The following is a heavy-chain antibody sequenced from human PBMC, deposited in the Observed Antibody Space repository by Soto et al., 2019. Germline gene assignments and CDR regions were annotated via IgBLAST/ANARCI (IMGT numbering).Heavy chain of an antibody. CDR1: GFTFSSYA. Sequence: GGSQRLSCAASGFTFSSYARSWVRQAPGKGLEWVSAISGSGGSTYYADSVKGRFTISRDNSKNTLYLQMNSLRGEDKAVYYCAKIGPHAYHFWSGYYYDDAFDIWGQGTMVTVSS. V-gene: IGHV3-23*01. CDR2: ISGSGGST. J-gene: IGHJ3*02. D-gene: IGHD3-3*01. CDR3: AKIGPHAYHFWSGYYYDDAFDI.